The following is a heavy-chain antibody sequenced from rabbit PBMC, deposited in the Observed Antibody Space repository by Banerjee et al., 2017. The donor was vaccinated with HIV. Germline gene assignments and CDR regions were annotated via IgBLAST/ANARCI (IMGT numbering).Heavy chain of an antibody. V-gene: IGHV1S45*01. D-gene: IGHD6-1*01. J-gene: IGHJ6*01. CDR3: ARDVSAGYGGMDL. CDR2: IYVGSSGNT. CDR1: GFSLSSYG. Sequence: QEQLKETGGGLVTPGGTLTLTCTASGFSLSSYGMIWVRQAPGKGLEWIACIYVGSSGNTHYASWAKGRFTISKTSSTTVTLQMTSLTAADTATYFCARDVSAGYGGMDLWGQGTLVTDS.